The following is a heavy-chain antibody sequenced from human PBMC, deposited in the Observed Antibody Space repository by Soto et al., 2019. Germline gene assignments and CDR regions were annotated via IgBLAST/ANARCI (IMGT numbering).Heavy chain of an antibody. V-gene: IGHV1-18*01. CDR3: ARGRYCSSTSCYFDWFDP. CDR1: GYTFTSYG. D-gene: IGHD2-2*01. J-gene: IGHJ5*02. CDR2: ISAYNGNT. Sequence: GASVKVSCKASGYTFTSYGISWVRQAPGQGLEWMGWISAYNGNTSYAQKLQGRVTMTTDTSTSTAYMELRSLRSDDTAVYYCARGRYCSSTSCYFDWFDPWGQGTLVTVSS.